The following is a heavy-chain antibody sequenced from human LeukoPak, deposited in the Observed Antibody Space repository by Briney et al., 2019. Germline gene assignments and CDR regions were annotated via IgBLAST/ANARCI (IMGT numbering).Heavy chain of an antibody. J-gene: IGHJ4*02. CDR2: IYNSGST. V-gene: IGHV4-38-2*02. Sequence: SETLSLTCTVSGYSISSGYYWGWIRPPPGKGLEWIGSIYNSGSTYYNPSLKSRVTISVDTSKNQFSLKLRSVIAADTAVYYCARGDGADVTHFDYWGQGTLATVSS. CDR3: ARGDGADVTHFDY. CDR1: GYSISSGYY. D-gene: IGHD4-17*01.